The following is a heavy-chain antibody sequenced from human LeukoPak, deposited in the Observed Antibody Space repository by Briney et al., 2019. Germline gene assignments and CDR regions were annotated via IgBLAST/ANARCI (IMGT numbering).Heavy chain of an antibody. Sequence: ASVKVSCKASGYTFTSYDINWVRQATGQVLEWMGWMNPNSGNTGYAQKFQGRVTITRNTSISTAYMELSSLRSEDTAVYYCAREFPQPGEGDAFDIWGQGTMVTVSS. CDR1: GYTFTSYD. J-gene: IGHJ3*02. CDR2: MNPNSGNT. V-gene: IGHV1-8*03. D-gene: IGHD7-27*01. CDR3: AREFPQPGEGDAFDI.